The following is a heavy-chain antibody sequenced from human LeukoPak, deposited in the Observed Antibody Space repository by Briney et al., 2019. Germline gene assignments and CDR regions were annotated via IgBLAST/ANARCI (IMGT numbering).Heavy chain of an antibody. CDR3: AKESRRRSGYYPDAFDI. J-gene: IGHJ3*02. V-gene: IGHV3-9*03. D-gene: IGHD3-22*01. Sequence: GGSLRLSCAASGFTFDDYAMHWVRQAPGKGLEWVSGISWNSGSIGYADSVKGRFTISRDNAKNSLYLQMNSLRAEDMALYYCAKESRRRSGYYPDAFDIWGQGTMVTVSS. CDR1: GFTFDDYA. CDR2: ISWNSGSI.